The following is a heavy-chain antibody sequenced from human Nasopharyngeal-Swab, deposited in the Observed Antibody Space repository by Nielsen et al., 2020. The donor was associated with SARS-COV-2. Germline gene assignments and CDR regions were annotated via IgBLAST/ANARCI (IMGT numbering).Heavy chain of an antibody. V-gene: IGHV2-5*01. D-gene: IGHD3-22*01. Sequence: SGPTLVKPTQTLTLTCTFSGFSLSTGGVGVGWIRQPPGKALEWLALIYWNDDKSYSPSLKTRLTITKDTSKNLVVLTMTNMDPVDTATYYCAHSAWDITNYYASSGLGYYGMDVWGQGTTVTVSS. J-gene: IGHJ6*02. CDR1: GFSLSTGGVG. CDR2: IYWNDDK. CDR3: AHSAWDITNYYASSGLGYYGMDV.